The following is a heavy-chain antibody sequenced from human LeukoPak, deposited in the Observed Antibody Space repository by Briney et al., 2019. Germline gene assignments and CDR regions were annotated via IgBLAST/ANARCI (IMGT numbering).Heavy chain of an antibody. CDR1: GFTFSSYA. CDR2: ISYDGSNK. J-gene: IGHJ5*02. CDR3: ARVGRITMVRGVIRDNWFDP. D-gene: IGHD3-10*01. Sequence: GGSLRLPCAASGFTFSSYAMHWVRQAPGKGLEWVAVISYDGSNKYYADSVKGRFTISRDNSKDTLYLQMNSLRAEDTAVYYCARVGRITMVRGVIRDNWFDPWGQGTLVTVSS. V-gene: IGHV3-30*04.